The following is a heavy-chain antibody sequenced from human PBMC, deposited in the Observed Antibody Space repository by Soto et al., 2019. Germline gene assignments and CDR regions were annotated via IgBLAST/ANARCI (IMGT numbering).Heavy chain of an antibody. J-gene: IGHJ6*02. V-gene: IGHV3-23*01. CDR1: GFTFSSYA. D-gene: IGHD2-2*01. Sequence: GGSLRLSCAASGFTFSSYAMSWVRQAPGKGLEWVSAISGSGGSTYYADSVKGRFTISRDNSKNTLYLQMNSLRAEDTAVYYCAKYCSSTSCYDMDVWGQGTTATVSS. CDR2: ISGSGGST. CDR3: AKYCSSTSCYDMDV.